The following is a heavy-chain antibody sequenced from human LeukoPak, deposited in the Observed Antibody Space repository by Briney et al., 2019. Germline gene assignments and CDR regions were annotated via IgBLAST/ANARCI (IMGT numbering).Heavy chain of an antibody. Sequence: GGSLRLSCAASGFTFSSYSMNWVRQAPGKGLQWVSSITTNSNYIYYADSVKGRFTISRDNAQNSLYLQMDSLRADDTAAYYCARGPAAMVLFDFWGQGILVTVSS. D-gene: IGHD2-2*01. CDR1: GFTFSSYS. CDR3: ARGPAAMVLFDF. V-gene: IGHV3-21*01. CDR2: ITTNSNYI. J-gene: IGHJ4*02.